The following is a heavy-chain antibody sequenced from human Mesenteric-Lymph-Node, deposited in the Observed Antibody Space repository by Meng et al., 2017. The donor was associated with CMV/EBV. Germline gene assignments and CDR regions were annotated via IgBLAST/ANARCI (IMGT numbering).Heavy chain of an antibody. CDR1: GYTFNSYY. Sequence: ASVKVSCKASGYTFNSYYLYWVRQTPGQGLEWMGKINPSDGSTSYAQKFQGRVTMTRDTSTSTVYMELSSLRSEDTAVYYCARVASWNNVYGMDVWGLGTTVTVSS. J-gene: IGHJ6*02. V-gene: IGHV1-46*02. CDR2: INPSDGST. D-gene: IGHD1/OR15-1a*01. CDR3: ARVASWNNVYGMDV.